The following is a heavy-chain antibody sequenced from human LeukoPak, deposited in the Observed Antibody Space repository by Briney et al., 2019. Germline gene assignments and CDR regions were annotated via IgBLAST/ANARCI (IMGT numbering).Heavy chain of an antibody. J-gene: IGHJ4*02. CDR1: GFTFSDYY. V-gene: IGHV3-11*04. D-gene: IGHD3-10*01. CDR2: ISSSGSTI. CDR3: ARDATMVRGVMTFDY. Sequence: GGSLRLSCAASGFTFSDYYMSWIRQAPGKGLEWVSYISSSGSTIYYADSVKGRFTISRDNAKSSLYLQMNSLRAEDTAVYYCARDATMVRGVMTFDYWGQGTLVTVSS.